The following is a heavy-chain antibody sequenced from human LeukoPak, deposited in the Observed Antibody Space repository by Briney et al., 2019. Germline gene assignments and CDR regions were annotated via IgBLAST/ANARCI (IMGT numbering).Heavy chain of an antibody. CDR3: AREGPGTTFDY. D-gene: IGHD1-1*01. V-gene: IGHV3-66*01. CDR2: IYSDRST. Sequence: GGSLRLSCAASGFTVSSKYMSWVRQAPGKGLEWVSVIYSDRSTYYADSVKGRFTISRDNSKKTLYLQMNSLRAEDTAVYYCAREGPGTTFDYWGQGTLVTVSS. CDR1: GFTVSSKY. J-gene: IGHJ4*02.